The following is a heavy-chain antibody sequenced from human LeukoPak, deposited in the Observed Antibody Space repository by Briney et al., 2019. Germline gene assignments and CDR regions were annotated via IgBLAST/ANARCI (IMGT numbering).Heavy chain of an antibody. CDR2: ISSSSSTI. CDR3: ARDPGWGALDH. D-gene: IGHD3-16*01. J-gene: IGHJ4*02. V-gene: IGHV3-48*04. Sequence: PGGSLRLSCAASGFTFSSYSMNWVRQAPGKGLEWVSYISSSSSTIYYADSVKGRFTISRDNAKNLLYLQMNSLRAEDTAVYYCARDPGWGALDHWGQGTLVTVS. CDR1: GFTFSSYS.